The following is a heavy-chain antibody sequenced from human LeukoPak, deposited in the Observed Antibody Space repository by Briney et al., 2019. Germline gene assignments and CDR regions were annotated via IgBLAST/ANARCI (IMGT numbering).Heavy chain of an antibody. Sequence: SETLSLTCTVSGGSMTSYYWSWIRQPPGKGLEWIGYIYYIGTTNYNPSLKSRVTISVDTSKNQFSLKLSSVTAADTAMYYCAREAWDYSSPNYYYYMDVWGKGTTVTISS. CDR3: AREAWDYSSPNYYYYMDV. D-gene: IGHD1-26*01. V-gene: IGHV4-59*01. J-gene: IGHJ6*03. CDR1: GGSMTSYY. CDR2: IYYIGTT.